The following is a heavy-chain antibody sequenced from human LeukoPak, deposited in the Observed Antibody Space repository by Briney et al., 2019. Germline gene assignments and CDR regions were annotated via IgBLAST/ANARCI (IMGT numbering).Heavy chain of an antibody. CDR1: GGSISSYY. D-gene: IGHD3-22*01. CDR2: IYYSGST. V-gene: IGHV4-59*08. J-gene: IGHJ3*02. Sequence: SETLSLTCTVSGGSISSYYWSWIRQPPGKGLEWIGYIYYSGSTNYNPSLKSRVTISVDTSKSQFSLKLSSVTAADTAVYFCARGPYSYDSSGAFDIWGQGTMVTVSS. CDR3: ARGPYSYDSSGAFDI.